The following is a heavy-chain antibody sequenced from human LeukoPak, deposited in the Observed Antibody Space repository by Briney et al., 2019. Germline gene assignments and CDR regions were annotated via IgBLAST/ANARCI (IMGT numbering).Heavy chain of an antibody. D-gene: IGHD5-24*01. CDR1: GYSFTSYW. CDR2: IYPGDSET. Sequence: GGSLRLSCKGSGYSFTSYWIGWVRQMPGKGLEWMGIIYPGDSETRYDPSFQGQVTISADTSTSTAYLQWSSLRASDTAMYYCARASRDGYNQNFDHWGQGTQVTVSS. J-gene: IGHJ4*02. CDR3: ARASRDGYNQNFDH. V-gene: IGHV5-51*01.